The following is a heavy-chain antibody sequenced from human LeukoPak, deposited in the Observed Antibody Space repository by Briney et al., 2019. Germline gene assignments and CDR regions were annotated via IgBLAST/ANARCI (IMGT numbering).Heavy chain of an antibody. CDR1: GFTFFTYS. V-gene: IGHV3-30*04. CDR3: ARGVTEDTGVAQFDS. CDR2: ISYAGDKK. Sequence: GGSLRLSCAASGFTFFTYSMHWVRQAPGKGLEWVAVISYAGDKKYYADSVKGRLTISRDNSKNTLYLQMNSLRPDDTAVYYCARGVTEDTGVAQFDSWGQGTLVFVSS. J-gene: IGHJ4*02. D-gene: IGHD3-3*01.